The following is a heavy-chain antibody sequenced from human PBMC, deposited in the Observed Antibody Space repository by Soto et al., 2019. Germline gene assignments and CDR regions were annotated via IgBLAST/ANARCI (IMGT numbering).Heavy chain of an antibody. CDR3: AKTANGWFRAFDI. V-gene: IGHV3-23*01. CDR1: GFTFSSYA. D-gene: IGHD6-19*01. J-gene: IGHJ3*02. Sequence: EVQLLESGGGLVQPGGSLRLSCAASGFTFSSYAMSWVRQAPGKGLEWVSAISGSGGTTYYADSVKGRVTFSRDNSKNTLYLQMNILTAEDAAVYYCAKTANGWFRAFDIWGQGTMVTVSS. CDR2: ISGSGGTT.